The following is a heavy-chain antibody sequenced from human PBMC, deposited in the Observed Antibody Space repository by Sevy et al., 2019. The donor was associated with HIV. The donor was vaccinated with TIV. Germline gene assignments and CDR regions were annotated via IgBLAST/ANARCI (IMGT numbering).Heavy chain of an antibody. D-gene: IGHD3-3*01. J-gene: IGHJ4*02. V-gene: IGHV3-15*01. CDR3: TTKGDFWSGYQYFDY. CDR2: IKSQSDGGTT. CDR1: GFTFSNAW. Sequence: GGSLRLSCAASGFTFSNAWMSWVRQAPGKGLEWVGRIKSQSDGGTTDYTAPVKGRFTISRGDSKNTLYLQMNSLKTEDTAVYYCTTKGDFWSGYQYFDYWGQGTLVTVSS.